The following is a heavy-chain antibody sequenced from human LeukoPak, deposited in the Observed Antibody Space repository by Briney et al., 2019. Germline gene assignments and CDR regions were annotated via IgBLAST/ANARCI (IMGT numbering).Heavy chain of an antibody. CDR3: ARGRDWNYAFEY. CDR2: ISTYNGNT. D-gene: IGHD1-7*01. J-gene: IGHJ4*02. Sequence: ASVKVSCKVSGYTFTDYYMHWVQQAPGQGLEWMGWISTYNGNTKYTQKFQGRVTMTTDTSSSTAYMELRSLRSDDTAVYYCARGRDWNYAFEYWGQGTLVTVSS. CDR1: GYTFTDYY. V-gene: IGHV1-18*04.